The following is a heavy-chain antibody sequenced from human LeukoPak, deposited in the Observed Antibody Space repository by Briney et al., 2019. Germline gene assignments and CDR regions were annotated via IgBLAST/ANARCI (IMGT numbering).Heavy chain of an antibody. CDR3: ARKGYCSGGSCHYFDY. V-gene: IGHV4-39*07. Sequence: SETLSLTCTVSGGSISSSSYYWGWIRQPPGKGLEWIGSIYYSGSTYYNPSLKSRVTISVDTSKNQFSLKLSSVTAADTAVYYCARKGYCSGGSCHYFDYWGQGTLVTVSS. D-gene: IGHD2-15*01. J-gene: IGHJ4*02. CDR1: GGSISSSSYY. CDR2: IYYSGST.